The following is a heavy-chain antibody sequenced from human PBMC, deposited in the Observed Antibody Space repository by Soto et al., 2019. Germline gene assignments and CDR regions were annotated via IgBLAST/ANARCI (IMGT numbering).Heavy chain of an antibody. CDR2: INAGNGNT. CDR3: ARDGIAAAGTSWFDP. J-gene: IGHJ5*02. V-gene: IGHV1-3*01. CDR1: GYTFTSHA. Sequence: ASVKVSCKASGYTFTSHAMHWVRQDPGQRLEWMGWINAGNGNTKYSQKFQGRVTITTDTSASTGYMELSSLRSEDTAVYYCARDGIAAAGTSWFDPWGQGTLVTVSS. D-gene: IGHD6-13*01.